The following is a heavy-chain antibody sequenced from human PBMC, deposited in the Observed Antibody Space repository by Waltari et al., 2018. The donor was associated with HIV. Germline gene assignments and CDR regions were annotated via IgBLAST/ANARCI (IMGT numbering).Heavy chain of an antibody. Sequence: QVQLVQSGAEVKKRGASVKVSCKASGYTFTSYYMHWVRQAPGQGLEWMGIINPDGGSRSSAKKFQGRVTMTRDTSTSTVYMELSSLRSEDTAVYYCASRSEYSSLLDYYGMDVWGQGTTVTVAS. CDR2: INPDGGSR. CDR1: GYTFTSYY. CDR3: ASRSEYSSLLDYYGMDV. D-gene: IGHD6-6*01. V-gene: IGHV1-46*03. J-gene: IGHJ6*02.